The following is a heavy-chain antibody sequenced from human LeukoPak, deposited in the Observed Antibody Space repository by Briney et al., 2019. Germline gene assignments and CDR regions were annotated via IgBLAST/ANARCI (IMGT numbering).Heavy chain of an antibody. CDR2: IYYSGST. D-gene: IGHD3-16*01. CDR3: ARFTPQGYGWGGYNRFDP. CDR1: GGSISSYY. V-gene: IGHV4-59*01. J-gene: IGHJ5*02. Sequence: IPSETLSLTCTVSGGSISSYYWSWIRQPPGKGLEWIGYIYYSGSTNYNPSLKSRVTISVDTSKNQFSLNLTSVTAADTAVYYCARFTPQGYGWGGYNRFDPWGQGTLVTVSS.